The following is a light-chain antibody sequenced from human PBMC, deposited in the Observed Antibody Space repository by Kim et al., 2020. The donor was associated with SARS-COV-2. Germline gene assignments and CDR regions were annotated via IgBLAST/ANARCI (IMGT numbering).Light chain of an antibody. Sequence: LSPGESATLSCRASQSVVNRYVAWYPHKPGQAPRLLIYGASTRATGIADRFSGSGSGTDFTLTISRLEPEDFAVYFCQQYGSSPTFGQGTKVDIK. V-gene: IGKV3-20*01. J-gene: IGKJ1*01. CDR3: QQYGSSPT. CDR2: GAS. CDR1: QSVVNRY.